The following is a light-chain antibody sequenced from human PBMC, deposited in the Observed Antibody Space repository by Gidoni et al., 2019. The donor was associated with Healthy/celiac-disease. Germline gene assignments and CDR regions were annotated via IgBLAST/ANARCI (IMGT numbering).Light chain of an antibody. J-gene: IGKJ1*01. CDR2: GAS. CDR3: QQYNNWPPWT. CDR1: QSGSSN. V-gene: IGKV3-15*01. Sequence: VLTQSPATLSVSPGERATLSCRARQSGSSNVAWYQQKPGQAPRLLIYGASTRATGIPDRFSGSGSGTEFTLTISSLESEDFAVYYCQQYNNWPPWTFGQXTKVEIK.